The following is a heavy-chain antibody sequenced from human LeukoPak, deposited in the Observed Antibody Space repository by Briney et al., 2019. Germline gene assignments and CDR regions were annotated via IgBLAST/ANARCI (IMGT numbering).Heavy chain of an antibody. CDR1: GFTFSSYA. CDR3: GRSSGGGIMITFGGVIALDY. D-gene: IGHD3-16*02. Sequence: PGGSLRLSCAASGFTFSSYAMHWVRQAPGKGLEWVAVISYDGSNKYYADSVKGRFTISRDNSKNTLYLQMNSLRAEDTAVYYGGRSSGGGIMITFGGVIALDYWGQGTLVTVSS. J-gene: IGHJ4*02. CDR2: ISYDGSNK. V-gene: IGHV3-30*04.